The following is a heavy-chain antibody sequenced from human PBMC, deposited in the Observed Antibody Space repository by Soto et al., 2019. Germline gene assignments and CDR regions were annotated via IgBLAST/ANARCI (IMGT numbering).Heavy chain of an antibody. CDR3: ARGVLLGVFDY. J-gene: IGHJ4*02. D-gene: IGHD3-10*01. CDR2: SIPIFGTA. V-gene: IGHV1-69*13. CDR1: GGTFSSYA. Sequence: SVKVSCKASGGTFSSYAISWVRQAPGQGLEWMGGSIPIFGTANYAQKFQGRVTITADESTSAAYMELSSLRSEDTAVYYCARGVLLGVFDYWGQGTLVTVSS.